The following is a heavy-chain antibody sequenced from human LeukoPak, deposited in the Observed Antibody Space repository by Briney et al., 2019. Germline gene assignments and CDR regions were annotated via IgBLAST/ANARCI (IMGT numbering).Heavy chain of an antibody. D-gene: IGHD3-9*01. CDR1: GGSISSYY. CDR3: ARGLISLITISAYLDY. V-gene: IGHV4-4*09. J-gene: IGHJ4*02. Sequence: SETLSLTCTVSGGSISSYYWSWIRQPPGKGLEWIGYIYTSGSTNYNPSLKSRVTISVDTSENQFSLKLSSVTAADTAVYYCARGLISLITISAYLDYWGQGTLVTVPS. CDR2: IYTSGST.